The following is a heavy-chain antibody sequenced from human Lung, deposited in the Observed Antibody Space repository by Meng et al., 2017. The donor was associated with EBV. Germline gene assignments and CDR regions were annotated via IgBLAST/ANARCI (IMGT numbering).Heavy chain of an antibody. Sequence: QVPLQESGPGLVKPSDTLSLTCAVPGYSISSGGYSWSWIRQPPGGGLEWIGYIFNNGNSFYKPSLKSRVTMSIDTSKNEFSLKVTSLSAADTAVYYCARSSVWVNTFDYWGQGTLVTVSS. V-gene: IGHV4-30-2*01. D-gene: IGHD3-16*01. J-gene: IGHJ4*02. CDR3: ARSSVWVNTFDY. CDR1: GYSISSGGYS. CDR2: IFNNGNS.